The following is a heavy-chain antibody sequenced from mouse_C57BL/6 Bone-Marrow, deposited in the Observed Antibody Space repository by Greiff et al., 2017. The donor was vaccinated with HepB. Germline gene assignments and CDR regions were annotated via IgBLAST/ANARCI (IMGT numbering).Heavy chain of an antibody. CDR2: ISDGGSYT. V-gene: IGHV5-4*03. Sequence: EVKLMESGGGLVKPGGSLKLSCAASGFTFSSYAMSWVRQTPEKRLEWVATISDGGSYTYYPDNVKGRFTIARDKAKNNLYLQMSHLKSEDTAMYYCARGGGAMDYWGQGTSVTVSS. J-gene: IGHJ4*01. CDR1: GFTFSSYA. CDR3: ARGGGAMDY.